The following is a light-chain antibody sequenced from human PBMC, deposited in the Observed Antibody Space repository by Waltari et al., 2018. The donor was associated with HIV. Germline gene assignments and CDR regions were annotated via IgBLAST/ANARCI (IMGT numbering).Light chain of an antibody. J-gene: IGKJ4*01. CDR1: QGVTIN. Sequence: EIVMTQSPAILSVSPGERATLSCRASQGVTINLAWYQQNPGQAPRLLIYGASTRATGIPARFSGSGSGTEFTLTISSLQSEDFAVYYCQQYDKWPLTFGGGTKVEI. V-gene: IGKV3-15*01. CDR2: GAS. CDR3: QQYDKWPLT.